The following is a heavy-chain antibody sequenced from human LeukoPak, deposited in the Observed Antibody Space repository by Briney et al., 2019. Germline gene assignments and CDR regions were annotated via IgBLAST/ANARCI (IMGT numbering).Heavy chain of an antibody. V-gene: IGHV3-23*01. D-gene: IGHD6-13*01. Sequence: PGGSLRLSCAASGFTFSSFALSWVRQAPGKGLEWLSSISADGRATNYADSPNGRFTISRDNSKNMLYLQMSSLRADDTAVYYCAKTAAKNADYYYYMDVWGRGTTVTVSS. J-gene: IGHJ6*03. CDR3: AKTAAKNADYYYYMDV. CDR1: GFTFSSFA. CDR2: ISADGRAT.